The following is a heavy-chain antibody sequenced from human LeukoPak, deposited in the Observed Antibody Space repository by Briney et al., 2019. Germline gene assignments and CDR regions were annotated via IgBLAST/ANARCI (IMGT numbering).Heavy chain of an antibody. J-gene: IGHJ5*02. Sequence: PSETLSLTCTVSGGSISSSSYYWSWIRQPPGKGLEWIGYIYYSGSTNYNPSLKSRVTISVDTSKNQFSLKLSSVTAADTAVYYCARGGWETATANWFDPWGQGTLVTVSS. CDR2: IYYSGST. V-gene: IGHV4-61*01. D-gene: IGHD5-18*01. CDR1: GGSISSSSYY. CDR3: ARGGWETATANWFDP.